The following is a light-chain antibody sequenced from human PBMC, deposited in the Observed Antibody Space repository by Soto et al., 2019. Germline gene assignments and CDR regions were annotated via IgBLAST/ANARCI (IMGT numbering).Light chain of an antibody. CDR3: SSWTTSSTLVV. V-gene: IGLV2-14*03. J-gene: IGLJ2*01. CDR2: DVS. Sequence: QSALTQPASVSGSPGQSITISCTGTSSDVGSYNYVSWYQQHPGKARKLMIYDVSDRPSGVSNRFSGSKSGNTASLTISGLQPEDEADYYCSSWTTSSTLVVFGGGTQLTVL. CDR1: SSDVGSYNY.